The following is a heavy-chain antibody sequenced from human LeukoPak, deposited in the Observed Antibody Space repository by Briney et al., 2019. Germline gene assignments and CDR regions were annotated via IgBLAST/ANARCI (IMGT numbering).Heavy chain of an antibody. CDR2: ISSSGSTI. D-gene: IGHD3-22*01. J-gene: IGHJ4*02. V-gene: IGHV3-11*04. Sequence: GGSLRLSCAASGFTFSDYYMSWIRQAPGKGLEWVSYISSSGSTIYYADSVKGRFTISRDNAKNSLYLQMNSLRAEDTAVYYCASRDSSGYYWGVDYWGQGTLVTVSS. CDR3: ASRDSSGYYWGVDY. CDR1: GFTFSDYY.